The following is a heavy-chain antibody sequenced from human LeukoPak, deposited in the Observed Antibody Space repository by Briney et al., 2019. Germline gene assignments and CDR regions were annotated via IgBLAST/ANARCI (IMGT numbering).Heavy chain of an antibody. Sequence: ASVKVSCKASGYTFTSYGISWVRHAPGQGLEWMGWIRAYNGNTNYAQKLQGRVTMTTDTSTSTAYMELRSLRADDTAVYYCARDSYSSGWTDYFDYWGQGTLVTVSS. J-gene: IGHJ4*02. D-gene: IGHD6-19*01. V-gene: IGHV1-18*01. CDR1: GYTFTSYG. CDR2: IRAYNGNT. CDR3: ARDSYSSGWTDYFDY.